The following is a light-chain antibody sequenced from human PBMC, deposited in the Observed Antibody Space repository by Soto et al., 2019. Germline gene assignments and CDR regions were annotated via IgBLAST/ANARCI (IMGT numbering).Light chain of an antibody. J-gene: IGLJ1*01. CDR1: SGHSNYI. CDR2: LEGSGSY. V-gene: IGLV4-60*03. Sequence: QLVLTQSSSASASLGSSVRLTCTLSSGHSNYIIACHQQQPGEAPRYLMKLEGSGSYNKGYGVPDRLSGSSSGADRYLTISNLQSEDEADYYCETWDSYTHVFGTGNKVTVL. CDR3: ETWDSYTHV.